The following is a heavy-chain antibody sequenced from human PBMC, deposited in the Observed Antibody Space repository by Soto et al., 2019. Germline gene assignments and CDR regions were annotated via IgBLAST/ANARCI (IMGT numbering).Heavy chain of an antibody. D-gene: IGHD3-10*01. CDR3: ARVFGSGSYSYYYYGMDV. J-gene: IGHJ6*02. CDR1: GGSISSYY. CDR2: IYYSGST. V-gene: IGHV4-59*01. Sequence: AETLSLTCTVSGGSISSYYWSWIRQPPGKGLEWIGYIYYSGSTNYNPSLKSRVTISVDTSKNQFSLKLSSVTAADTAVYYCARVFGSGSYSYYYYGMDVWGQGTTVTVSS.